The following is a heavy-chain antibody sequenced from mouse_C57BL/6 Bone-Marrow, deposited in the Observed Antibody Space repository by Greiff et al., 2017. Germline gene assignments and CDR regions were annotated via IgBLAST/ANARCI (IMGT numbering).Heavy chain of an antibody. Sequence: VHLVESGGELVKPGASVKMSCKASGYTFTTYPIEWMKQNHGKSLEWIGNFHPYNDDTKYNEKFKGKATLTVEKSSSTVYLELSRLTSDDSAVYYCARRGDDSWFAYWGQGTLVTVSA. V-gene: IGHV1-47*01. CDR3: ARRGDDSWFAY. CDR1: GYTFTTYP. CDR2: FHPYNDDT. J-gene: IGHJ3*01.